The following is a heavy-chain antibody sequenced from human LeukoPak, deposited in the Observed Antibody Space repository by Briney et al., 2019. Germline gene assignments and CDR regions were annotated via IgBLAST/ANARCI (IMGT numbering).Heavy chain of an antibody. CDR3: ARGYGDSIHFDY. CDR2: IKRDGSEK. CDR1: GFTFSSYW. D-gene: IGHD4-17*01. Sequence: QPGGSLRLSCAASGFTFSSYWMSWVRQAPGKGLEWVANIKRDGSEKYYVDSVKGRFTISGDNAKNSLYLQMNSLRAEEAAVYYCARGYGDSIHFDYWGQGTLVTVSS. J-gene: IGHJ4*02. V-gene: IGHV3-7*04.